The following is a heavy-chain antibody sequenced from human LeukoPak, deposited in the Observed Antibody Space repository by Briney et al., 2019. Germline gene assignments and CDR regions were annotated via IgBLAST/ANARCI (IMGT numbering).Heavy chain of an antibody. D-gene: IGHD2-21*02. J-gene: IGHJ4*02. CDR1: GFTFSSYA. V-gene: IGHV3-23*01. CDR2: ISGSGGST. Sequence: GGSLRLSCAASGFTFSSYAMSWVRQAPGKGLEWVSGISGSGGSTDYADSVKGRFTISRDNSKNTLYLQMNSLRAEDTAVYYCAKTRRVTADHFDYWGQGTLVTVSS. CDR3: AKTRRVTADHFDY.